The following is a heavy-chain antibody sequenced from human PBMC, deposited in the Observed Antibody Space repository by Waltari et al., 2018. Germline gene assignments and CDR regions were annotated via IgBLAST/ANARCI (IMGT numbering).Heavy chain of an antibody. J-gene: IGHJ4*02. D-gene: IGHD6-13*01. CDR2: IKQDGSEK. V-gene: IGHV3-7*01. CDR3: TRGGRDSSWYWRD. CDR1: GLSFSNYW. Sequence: EVQLVESGGGLAQPGGSLRLSCAASGLSFSNYWMTWVRQASGKGPEWVANIKQDGSEKYYMESVKGRFTISRDNAKNSLYLQMNNLRVEDTAVYYCTRGGRDSSWYWRDWGQGTLVTVSS.